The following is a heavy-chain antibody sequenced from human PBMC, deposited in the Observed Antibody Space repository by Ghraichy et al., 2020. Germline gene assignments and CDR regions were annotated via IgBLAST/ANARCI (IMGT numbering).Heavy chain of an antibody. CDR2: IKPDGSDE. CDR3: ASYWNAGTFDI. CDR1: GFTFSSYW. V-gene: IGHV3-7*01. J-gene: IGHJ3*02. Sequence: GGSLRLSCAASGFTFSSYWMSWVRQAPGKGLEWVANIKPDGSDEYYVDSVKGRFTISRDNAKNSLYLQMNSLTAEDTAVFYCASYWNAGTFDIWGQGTMATVSS. D-gene: IGHD1-1*01.